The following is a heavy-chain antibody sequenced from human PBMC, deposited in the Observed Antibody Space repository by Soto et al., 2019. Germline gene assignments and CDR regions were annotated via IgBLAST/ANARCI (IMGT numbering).Heavy chain of an antibody. Sequence: PSETLSLTCSVSAGSVDRSNYFWNWIRQPPGKGLEWIGNISYSGGTNKNPALKSRVTLSLDTSKNQFSLTLTSVTAADTAMYYGASSTYCSDSRGYHFKNLDSWGQGTLVTVSS. CDR2: ISYSGGT. CDR3: ASSTYCSDSRGYHFKNLDS. J-gene: IGHJ4*02. V-gene: IGHV4-61*01. CDR1: AGSVDRSNYF. D-gene: IGHD3-22*01.